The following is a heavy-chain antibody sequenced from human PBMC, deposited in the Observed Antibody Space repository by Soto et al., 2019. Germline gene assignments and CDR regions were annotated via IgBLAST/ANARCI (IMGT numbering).Heavy chain of an antibody. V-gene: IGHV3-23*01. J-gene: IGHJ4*02. CDR1: GFTFSSYA. CDR2: ISGSGGST. D-gene: IGHD6-6*01. CDR3: AKDRGPSYSSSYYFDY. Sequence: GGSLRLSCAASGFTFSSYAMSWVRQAPGKGLEWVSAISGSGGSTYYADSVKGRFTISRDNSKNTLYLQMNSLRAEDTAVYYCAKDRGPSYSSSYYFDYWGQGTLVTVSS.